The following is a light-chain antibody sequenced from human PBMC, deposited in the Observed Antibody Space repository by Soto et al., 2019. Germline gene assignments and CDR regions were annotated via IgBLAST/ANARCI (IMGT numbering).Light chain of an antibody. J-gene: IGKJ1*01. V-gene: IGKV3-15*01. Sequence: EIVLTQSPGTLSLSPGKRATLSCRASQSVSDNLAWYQQKPGQAPSLLIFGASTRATGIPARFSGSGSGTEFTLTISSLQSEDLAVYYCQQYNTWPRTFGQGTKVDIK. CDR1: QSVSDN. CDR2: GAS. CDR3: QQYNTWPRT.